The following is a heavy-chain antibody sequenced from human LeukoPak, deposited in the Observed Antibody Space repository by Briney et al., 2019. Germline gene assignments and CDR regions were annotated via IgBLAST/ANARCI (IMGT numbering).Heavy chain of an antibody. D-gene: IGHD6-13*01. CDR1: GFTFSSYA. Sequence: PGGSLRLSCAASGFTFSSYAMSWVRQAPGKGLEWVSVIYSGGSTYYADSVKGRFTISRDNSKNTLYLQMNSLRAEDTAVYYCARSADSSSWYPATDYWGQGTLVTVSS. J-gene: IGHJ4*02. CDR3: ARSADSSSWYPATDY. V-gene: IGHV3-53*01. CDR2: IYSGGST.